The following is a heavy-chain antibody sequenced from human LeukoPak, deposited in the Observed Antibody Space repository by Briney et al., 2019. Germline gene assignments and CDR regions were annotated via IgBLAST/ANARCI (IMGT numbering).Heavy chain of an antibody. J-gene: IGHJ3*02. D-gene: IGHD2-2*01. CDR3: AREDEVVDAFDI. V-gene: IGHV1-2*06. CDR2: INPNSGGT. CDR1: GYTFTGYY. Sequence: GASVKVSCKASGYTFTGYYMHWVRQAPGQGLEWMGRINPNSGGTNYAQKFQGRVTMTRDTSISTAYMELSRRTSDDTAVYYCAREDEVVDAFDIWGQGTMVTVSS.